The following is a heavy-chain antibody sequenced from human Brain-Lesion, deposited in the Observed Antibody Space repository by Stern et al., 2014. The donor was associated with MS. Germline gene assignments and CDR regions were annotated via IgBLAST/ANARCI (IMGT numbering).Heavy chain of an antibody. CDR2: IYYSGNT. D-gene: IGHD2-15*01. CDR3: AGEEDIRYCSGGSCTGNWFDP. V-gene: IGHV4-39*01. CDR1: GGSVSSTSYA. Sequence: QLVESGPGLVKPSETLSLTCTVAGGSVSSTSYAWAWIRQPPGKGLEWIGTIYYSGNTYYSPSLKSRLTISLDTSQNQFSLQLSSLTAADTAVYYCAGEEDIRYCSGGSCTGNWFDPWGQGTLVTVSS. J-gene: IGHJ5*02.